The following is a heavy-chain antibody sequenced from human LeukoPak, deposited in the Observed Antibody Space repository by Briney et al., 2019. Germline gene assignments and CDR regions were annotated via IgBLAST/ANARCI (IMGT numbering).Heavy chain of an antibody. V-gene: IGHV4-4*02. CDR3: ARSAGWWSLDY. D-gene: IGHD2-8*02. Sequence: SETLSLTCAVSGDSISSRNWWNWVRQSPGKGLDWVGEISHGGITKYNPSLKNRVTISKDNSRNEFSLKLNPVTAADTAVYFCARSAGWWSLDYWGQGALVTVSA. CDR2: ISHGGIT. CDR1: GDSISSRNW. J-gene: IGHJ4*02.